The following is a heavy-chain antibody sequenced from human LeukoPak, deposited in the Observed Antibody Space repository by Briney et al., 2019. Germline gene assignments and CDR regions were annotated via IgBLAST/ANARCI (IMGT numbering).Heavy chain of an antibody. V-gene: IGHV3-73*01. J-gene: IGHJ4*02. Sequence: GGSLKFSCAASGFTFSDSGMHWVRQAPGKGMEWVGRMRSKTQNYATAYAASVKGRFTISRDDSKNTAFLQMNSLKTEDTAVYYCTNYDDSSDLWGYWGQGTLVTVSS. D-gene: IGHD3-22*01. CDR2: MRSKTQNYAT. CDR3: TNYDDSSDLWGY. CDR1: GFTFSDSG.